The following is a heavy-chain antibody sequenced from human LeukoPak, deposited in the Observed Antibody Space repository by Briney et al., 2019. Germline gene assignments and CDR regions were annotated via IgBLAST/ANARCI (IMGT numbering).Heavy chain of an antibody. Sequence: GGSLRLSCAAYGFTFSRNGMHWVRQAPGKGLEWVAFIHNDAASSKYYPDSVKGRFTISRDNSKNTVYLQMDSLRAEDTAVYYCAKDYNWGWDYWGQGTLVTVSS. J-gene: IGHJ4*02. D-gene: IGHD7-27*01. CDR3: AKDYNWGWDY. V-gene: IGHV3-30*02. CDR1: GFTFSRNG. CDR2: IHNDAASSK.